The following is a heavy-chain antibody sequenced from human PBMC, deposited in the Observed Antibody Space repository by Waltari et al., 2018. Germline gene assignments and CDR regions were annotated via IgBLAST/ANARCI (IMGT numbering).Heavy chain of an antibody. V-gene: IGHV4-39*01. J-gene: IGHJ1*01. D-gene: IGHD4-17*01. Sequence: QLQLQESGPGLVKPSETLSLTCTVSGCSISTNYNWGWIRQPPGKGLEWMGNMQYRGSTFYYPSLKSRVTISLDTSKNQFSLRLSSVGAADPAVYFCGRIAFGDDGGYFQHWGQGTLVTVSS. CDR3: GRIAFGDDGGYFQH. CDR1: GCSISTNYN. CDR2: MQYRGST.